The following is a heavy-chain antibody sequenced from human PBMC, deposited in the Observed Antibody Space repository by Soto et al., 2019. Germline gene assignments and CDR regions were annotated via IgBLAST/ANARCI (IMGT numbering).Heavy chain of an antibody. J-gene: IGHJ4*02. D-gene: IGHD5-18*01. V-gene: IGHV3-9*01. CDR1: GFTFDDYA. Sequence: PGGSLRLSCAASGFTFDDYAMHWVRQAPGKGLEWVSGISWNSGSIGYADSVKGRFTISRDNAKNSLYLQMNSLRAEDTALYYCAKGGYSYGPDYWGQGTLVTVSS. CDR2: ISWNSGSI. CDR3: AKGGYSYGPDY.